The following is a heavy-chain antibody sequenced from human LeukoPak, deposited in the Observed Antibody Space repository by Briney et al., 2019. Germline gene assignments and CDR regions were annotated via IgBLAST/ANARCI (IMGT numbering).Heavy chain of an antibody. V-gene: IGHV4-61*02. CDR3: ARGPYSYDSSGAFDI. Sequence: SETLSLTCTVSGDSISSGDYYWSWIRQPAGKGLEWIGRISSSGSTNYNPSLKSRVTIPGDTSKNQFSLKLSSVTAADTAVYFCARGPYSYDSSGAFDIWGQGTMVTVSS. CDR2: ISSSGST. D-gene: IGHD3-22*01. J-gene: IGHJ3*02. CDR1: GDSISSGDYY.